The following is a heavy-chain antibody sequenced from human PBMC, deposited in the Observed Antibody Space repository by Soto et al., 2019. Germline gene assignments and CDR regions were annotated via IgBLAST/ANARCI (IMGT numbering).Heavy chain of an antibody. Sequence: QVHLVQSGAEVKKPGASVKVSCKASGYTLTGYTIHWVRQAPGQRLEWMGRINGGNGNTKYSQKFQGRVTMTRDTSASTAYMELRSLKSEDTAVFYCASEDKAVAGNDYWGQGTLVTVS. D-gene: IGHD6-19*01. V-gene: IGHV1-3*01. CDR3: ASEDKAVAGNDY. CDR2: INGGNGNT. CDR1: GYTLTGYT. J-gene: IGHJ4*02.